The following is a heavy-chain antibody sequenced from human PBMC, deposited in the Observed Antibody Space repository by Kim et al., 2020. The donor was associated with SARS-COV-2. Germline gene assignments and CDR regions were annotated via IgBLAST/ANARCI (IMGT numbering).Heavy chain of an antibody. J-gene: IGHJ4*02. V-gene: IGHV3-23*01. CDR3: AKADGSSGSYCPFDY. CDR2: ISGSGGST. D-gene: IGHD3-22*01. CDR1: GFTFSSYA. Sequence: GGSLRLSCAASGFTFSSYAMSWVRQAPGKGLEWVSHISGSGGSTFYADSVKGRFTISRDNAKNTVYLQMNSLRAEDTAVYYCAKADGSSGSYCPFDYWGQGTLVTVSS.